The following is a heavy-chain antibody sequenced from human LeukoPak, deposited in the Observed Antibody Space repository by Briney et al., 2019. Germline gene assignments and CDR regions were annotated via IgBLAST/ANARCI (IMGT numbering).Heavy chain of an antibody. CDR1: GFMFNSYA. J-gene: IGHJ2*01. Sequence: GGSLRLSCAASGFMFNSYAMNWVRQAPGKGLEWVSYISNSGTTMYYADSVQGRFTISRDNAKNSLYLQMNSLRAEDTAVYYCARDHPGPGINWYFDLWGRGTLVTVSS. CDR2: ISNSGTTM. V-gene: IGHV3-48*03. CDR3: ARDHPGPGINWYFDL. D-gene: IGHD1-26*01.